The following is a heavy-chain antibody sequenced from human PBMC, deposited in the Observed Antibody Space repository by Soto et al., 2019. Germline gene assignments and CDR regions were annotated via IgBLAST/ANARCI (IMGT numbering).Heavy chain of an antibody. J-gene: IGHJ4*02. V-gene: IGHV1-69*13. CDR3: ASGLGYCSGGSCYSVLYYFDY. Sequence: ASVKVSCKASGGTFSSYAIIWVRQAPGQGLEWMGGIIPIFGTANYAQKFQGRVTITADESTSTAYMELSSLRSEDTAVYYCASGLGYCSGGSCYSVLYYFDYWGQGTLVTVSS. CDR1: GGTFSSYA. D-gene: IGHD2-15*01. CDR2: IIPIFGTA.